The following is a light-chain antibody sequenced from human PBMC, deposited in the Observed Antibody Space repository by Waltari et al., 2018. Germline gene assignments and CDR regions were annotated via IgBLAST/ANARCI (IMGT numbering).Light chain of an antibody. CDR2: KVS. CDR1: QSLVHSDGDTY. Sequence: DVVMTQSPRSLPVTLGQPASISCRSSQSLVHSDGDTYLHWFQQRPGQSPRRLINKVSELDPGVPDRFSGSGSGTDFTLEISTVEAEDVGLYYCMQSTHWPPWTFGQGTKVEIK. V-gene: IGKV2-30*02. J-gene: IGKJ1*01. CDR3: MQSTHWPPWT.